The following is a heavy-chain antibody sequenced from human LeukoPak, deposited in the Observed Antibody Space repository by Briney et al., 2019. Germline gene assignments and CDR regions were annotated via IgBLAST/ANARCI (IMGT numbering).Heavy chain of an antibody. J-gene: IGHJ4*02. V-gene: IGHV3-74*01. D-gene: IGHD3-9*01. CDR3: ARHPYDILTGPSFDY. CDR2: INRDGRST. Sequence: QPGGSLRLSCAASGFTFSSDWMHWVRQAPGKGLVWVSRINRDGRSTTYADSVKGRFTISRDNAKNTLYPQMNSLRAEDTAVYYCARHPYDILTGPSFDYWGQGTLVTVSS. CDR1: GFTFSSDW.